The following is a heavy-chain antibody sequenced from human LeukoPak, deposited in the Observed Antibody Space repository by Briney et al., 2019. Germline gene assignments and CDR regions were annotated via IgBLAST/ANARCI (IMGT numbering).Heavy chain of an antibody. CDR2: FSGSGGRT. D-gene: IGHD2-15*01. CDR3: AKEREPDVVVAATYDY. V-gene: IGHV3-23*01. CDR1: GFTFSSYA. J-gene: IGHJ4*02. Sequence: GGSLRLSCAASGFTFSSYAMSWVRKAPGKGLEGVPAFSGSGGRTYYADSVKGRFTIPRDNSKDTLYLQMNSLRAEDTAVYYCAKEREPDVVVAATYDYWGQGTLVTVSS.